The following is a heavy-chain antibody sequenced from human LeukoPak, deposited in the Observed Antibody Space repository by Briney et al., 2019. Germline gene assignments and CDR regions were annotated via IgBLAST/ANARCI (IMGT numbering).Heavy chain of an antibody. Sequence: GGSLRLSCRTSGFTFSSYAMSWVRQAPGKGLEWVSGISSSAERSYYADSVKGRFTISRDDSKNTLYLQMNSLRVEDTAIYYCAKNGRYSSGWFPGDYWGQGTLVTVSS. J-gene: IGHJ4*02. V-gene: IGHV3-23*01. CDR3: AKNGRYSSGWFPGDY. CDR2: ISSSAERS. D-gene: IGHD6-19*01. CDR1: GFTFSSYA.